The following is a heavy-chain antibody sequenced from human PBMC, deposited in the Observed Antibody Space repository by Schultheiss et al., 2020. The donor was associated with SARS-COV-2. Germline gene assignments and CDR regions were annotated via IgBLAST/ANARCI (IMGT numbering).Heavy chain of an antibody. J-gene: IGHJ4*02. CDR2: IYSSGSS. CDR1: GGSISSYY. Sequence: SETLSLTCTVSGGSISSYYWSWIRQPAGKGLEWIGRIYSSGSSNHNPSLKSRVTMSVDTSKNQFSLKLSSVTAADTAVYYCARDHYDSSGEQRDYWGQGTLVTVSS. V-gene: IGHV4-4*07. CDR3: ARDHYDSSGEQRDY. D-gene: IGHD3-22*01.